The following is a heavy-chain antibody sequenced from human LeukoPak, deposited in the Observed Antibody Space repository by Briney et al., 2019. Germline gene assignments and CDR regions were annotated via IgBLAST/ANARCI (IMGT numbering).Heavy chain of an antibody. J-gene: IGHJ5*02. CDR3: AKGGGDFWSGHAFDP. Sequence: TGGSLRLSCAASGFTFDDYAMHWVRQAPGKGLEWVSGISWNSGSIGYADSVKGRFTISRDNAKNSLYLQMNSLRAEDMALYYCAKGGGDFWSGHAFDPWGQGTPVTVSS. CDR2: ISWNSGSI. V-gene: IGHV3-9*03. D-gene: IGHD3-3*01. CDR1: GFTFDDYA.